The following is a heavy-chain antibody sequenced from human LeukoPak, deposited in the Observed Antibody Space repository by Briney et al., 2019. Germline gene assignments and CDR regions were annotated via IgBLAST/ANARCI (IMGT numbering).Heavy chain of an antibody. CDR2: IYSGGNT. Sequence: GGSLRLSCAASGLTVSSNCMSWVRQAPGKGLEWVSFIYSGGNTYYADSVKGRFTISRGNAKNSLYLQMNSLRAEDTAVYYCAGMQYSSSWAAFDYWGQGTLVIVSS. CDR3: AGMQYSSSWAAFDY. V-gene: IGHV3-53*01. D-gene: IGHD6-13*01. J-gene: IGHJ4*02. CDR1: GLTVSSNC.